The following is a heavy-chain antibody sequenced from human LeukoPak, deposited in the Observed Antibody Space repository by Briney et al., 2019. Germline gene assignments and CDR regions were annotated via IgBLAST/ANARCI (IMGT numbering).Heavy chain of an antibody. CDR2: ISAYNGNT. J-gene: IGHJ4*02. Sequence: ASVKVSCKASGYTFTSYGISWVRQAPGQGLEWMGWISAYNGNTNYAQKLQGRVTMTTDTSTSTAYMELRGLRSDDTAVYYCARDPLGGYYYNTAAWTFDYWGQGTLVTVSS. D-gene: IGHD3-22*01. V-gene: IGHV1-18*01. CDR1: GYTFTSYG. CDR3: ARDPLGGYYYNTAAWTFDY.